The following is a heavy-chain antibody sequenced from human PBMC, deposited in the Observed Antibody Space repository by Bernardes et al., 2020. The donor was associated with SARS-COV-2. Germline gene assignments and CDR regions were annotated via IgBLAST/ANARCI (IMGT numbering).Heavy chain of an antibody. J-gene: IGHJ5*02. CDR2: IDPSDSYT. CDR3: ARQWGGGNDWFDP. Sequence: GESLKISCKGSGYSFTRYWISWVRQMPGKGLEWMGRIDPSDSYTNYSPSFQGHVTISADKSISTAYLQWNSLKASDTAMYYCARQWGGGNDWFDPWGQGTLVTVSS. D-gene: IGHD3-16*01. V-gene: IGHV5-10-1*01. CDR1: GYSFTRYW.